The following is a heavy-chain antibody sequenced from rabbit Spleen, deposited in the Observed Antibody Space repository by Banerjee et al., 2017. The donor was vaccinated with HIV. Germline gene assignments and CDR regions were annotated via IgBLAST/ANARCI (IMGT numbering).Heavy chain of an antibody. D-gene: IGHD8-1*01. J-gene: IGHJ6*01. V-gene: IGHV1S40*01. CDR2: INTATTKG. CDR3: ARDTGTSFSTYGMDL. CDR1: GIDFSRGYD. Sequence: QSLEESGGGLVKPGASLTLTCKASGIDFSRGYDMCWVRLAPGKGLEWIGCINTATTKGVYATWAKGRFTISKTSSTTVTLQMTRLTAADTATYFCARDTGTSFSTYGMDLWGPGTLVTVS.